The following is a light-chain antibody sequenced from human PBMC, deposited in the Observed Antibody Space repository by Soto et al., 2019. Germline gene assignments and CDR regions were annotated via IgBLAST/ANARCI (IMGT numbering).Light chain of an antibody. CDR2: EVI. V-gene: IGLV2-8*01. Sequence: QSALTQPPSASGSPGQSVTISCTGTSSDVGAYDYVSWYQQHPGKAPKLIIYEVIKRPSGVPDRFSGSKSGNTASLTVSGLQSGDEGYYYCASHAGSNNFVFGGGTKVTVL. CDR1: SSDVGAYDY. CDR3: ASHAGSNNFV. J-gene: IGLJ2*01.